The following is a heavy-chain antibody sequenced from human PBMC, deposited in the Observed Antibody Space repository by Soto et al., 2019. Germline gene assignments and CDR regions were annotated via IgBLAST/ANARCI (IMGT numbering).Heavy chain of an antibody. D-gene: IGHD3-10*01. CDR1: GFTFSSYS. J-gene: IGHJ1*01. CDR3: AGDLSTFGKSPVCEC. Sequence: PGGSLRLSCAASGFTFSSYSMNWVRQAPGKGLEWVSSISSSSSYIYYADSVKGRFTISRDNAKNSLYLQMNSLRAEDTAVYYCAGDLSTFGKSPVCECCGKGSLVAVAS. CDR2: ISSSSSYI. V-gene: IGHV3-21*01.